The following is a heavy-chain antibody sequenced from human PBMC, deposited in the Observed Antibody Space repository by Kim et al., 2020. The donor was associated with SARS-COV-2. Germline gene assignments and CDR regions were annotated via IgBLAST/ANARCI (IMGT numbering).Heavy chain of an antibody. D-gene: IGHD2-2*01. CDR1: GFTFSSYW. V-gene: IGHV3-7*03. Sequence: GGSLRLSCAASGFTFSSYWMSWVRQAPGKGLEWVANIKQDGSEKYYVDSVKGRFTISRDNAKNSLYLQMNSLRAEDTAVYYCARDFGIVVAPTNYYYYGMDVWGQGTTVTVSS. CDR2: IKQDGSEK. CDR3: ARDFGIVVAPTNYYYYGMDV. J-gene: IGHJ6*02.